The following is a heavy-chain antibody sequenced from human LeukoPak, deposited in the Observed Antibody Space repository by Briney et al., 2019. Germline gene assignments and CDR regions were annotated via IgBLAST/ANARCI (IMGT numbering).Heavy chain of an antibody. CDR2: TYYRSKWSN. Sequence: SQTLSLTCAISGDSVSSNSAAWNWIRQSPSRGLEWLGRTYYRSKWSNEYAVSVKSRITINPDTSKNQFSLQLNSVTPEDTAVYYCARAPFVYYYDSSGYYFDYWGQGTLVTVSS. D-gene: IGHD3-22*01. V-gene: IGHV6-1*01. CDR3: ARAPFVYYYDSSGYYFDY. CDR1: GDSVSSNSAA. J-gene: IGHJ4*02.